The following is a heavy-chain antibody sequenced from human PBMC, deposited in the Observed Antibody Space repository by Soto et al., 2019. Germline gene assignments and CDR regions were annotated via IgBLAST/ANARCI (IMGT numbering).Heavy chain of an antibody. V-gene: IGHV3-21*01. D-gene: IGHD1-26*01. J-gene: IGHJ6*02. CDR3: ARDLSGGNYYYHGLDV. CDR1: GFLFCVYD. Sequence: EVQLVESGGGLVKPGGSLRLSCAASGFLFCVYDMPWVRQAPGEGREGVSSITSNSIYKYSADSLKGRFTISRDNAKNTLFLQINSLRAEDTAVYYCARDLSGGNYYYHGLDVWGQGTTVTVSS. CDR2: ITSNSIYK.